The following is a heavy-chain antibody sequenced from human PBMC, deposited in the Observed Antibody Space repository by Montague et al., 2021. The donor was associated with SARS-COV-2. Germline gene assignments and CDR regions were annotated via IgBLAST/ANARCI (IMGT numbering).Heavy chain of an antibody. J-gene: IGHJ6*02. CDR2: IDRGGTNT. V-gene: IGHV3-74*01. CDR3: AGAPDCGGGSCNSYSYYGMDV. D-gene: IGHD2-15*01. CDR1: GFTFNNYW. Sequence: SLSLSCAASGFTFNNYWFHWVRQVPGKGLVWVSRIDRGGTNTNYADSVKGRFIISRDNAKNTLYLQMNSLRVEDTALYYCAGAPDCGGGSCNSYSYYGMDVWRQGTTVTVSS.